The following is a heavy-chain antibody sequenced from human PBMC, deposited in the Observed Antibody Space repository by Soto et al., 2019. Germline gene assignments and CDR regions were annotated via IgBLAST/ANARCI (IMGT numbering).Heavy chain of an antibody. J-gene: IGHJ4*02. Sequence: GGSLRLSCAASGFTFSSYWMHWVRQAPGKGLVWVSRIRGDGSMTNYADSVKGRFTISRDNAKNTLHVQMNSLRAEDTAVYYCVKEGLAADFDSWGQGTLVTVSS. D-gene: IGHD6-13*01. CDR1: GFTFSSYW. CDR3: VKEGLAADFDS. CDR2: IRGDGSMT. V-gene: IGHV3-74*01.